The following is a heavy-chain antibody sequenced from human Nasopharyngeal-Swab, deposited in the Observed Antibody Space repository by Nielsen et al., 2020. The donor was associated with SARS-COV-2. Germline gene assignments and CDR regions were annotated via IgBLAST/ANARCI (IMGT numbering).Heavy chain of an antibody. Sequence: SETLSLTCTVSDGSVSSGSYYWSWIRQPPGKGLEWIGYIYYSGSTNYNPSLKSRVTISVDTSKNQFSLKLSSVTAADTAVYYCARGRQYQLLFIFVEDAFDIWGQGTMVTVS. CDR2: IYYSGST. V-gene: IGHV4-61*01. CDR3: ARGRQYQLLFIFVEDAFDI. CDR1: DGSVSSGSYY. D-gene: IGHD2-2*01. J-gene: IGHJ3*02.